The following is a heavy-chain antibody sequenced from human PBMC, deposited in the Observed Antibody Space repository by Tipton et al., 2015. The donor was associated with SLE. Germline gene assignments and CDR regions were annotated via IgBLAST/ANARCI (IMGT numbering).Heavy chain of an antibody. D-gene: IGHD2-2*01. CDR1: GYSISSGYY. J-gene: IGHJ6*03. CDR3: ARGIWIVVVPAAQDYYYMDV. Sequence: TLSLTCAVSGYSISSGYYWGWIRQPPGEGLEWIGSIYHSGSTYYNPSLKSRVTISVDTSKNQFSLKLSSVTAADTAVYYCARGIWIVVVPAAQDYYYMDVWGKGTTVTVSS. CDR2: IYHSGST. V-gene: IGHV4-38-2*01.